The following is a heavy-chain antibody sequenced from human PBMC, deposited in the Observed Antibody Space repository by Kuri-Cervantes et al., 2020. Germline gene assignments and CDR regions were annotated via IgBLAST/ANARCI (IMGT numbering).Heavy chain of an antibody. D-gene: IGHD2-15*01. Sequence: GESLKISCAASGFTFSNYAMSWVRQTPGKGLEWVSAISGSGGYTYYADSVKGRFTISRDNSKNTLYLQMNSLRAEDTAVYYCAKGRHYCSGGSCYLDYWGQGTLVTVSS. V-gene: IGHV3-23*01. CDR3: AKGRHYCSGGSCYLDY. CDR1: GFTFSNYA. CDR2: ISGSGGYT. J-gene: IGHJ4*02.